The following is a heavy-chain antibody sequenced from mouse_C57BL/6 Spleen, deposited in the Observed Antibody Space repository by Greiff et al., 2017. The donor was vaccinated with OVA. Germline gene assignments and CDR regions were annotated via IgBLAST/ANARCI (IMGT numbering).Heavy chain of an antibody. CDR2: IDPEDGDT. J-gene: IGHJ3*01. CDR3: TTEAWFAY. V-gene: IGHV14-1*01. CDR1: GFTITDYY. Sequence: EVKLMASGAELVRPGASLKFSCTASGFTITDYYMPWVKQRPEQGLAWIGWIDPEDGDTEYAPKFQGKATMTADTSSNTAYQQLSSLTSKDTAVYYCTTEAWFAYWGQGTLVTVSA.